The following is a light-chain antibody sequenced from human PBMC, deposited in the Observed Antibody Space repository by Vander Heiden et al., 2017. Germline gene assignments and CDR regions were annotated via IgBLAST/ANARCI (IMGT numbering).Light chain of an antibody. CDR1: SSDVGDNY. J-gene: IGLJ1*01. Sequence: STLTPPARVSSSPGQTITISCTGTSSDVGDNYVSWCQQHPRKDPTLIIYYVNNRPSGMSNRISGSKSGNTASLTISGLQAGDEADYYCSSYTTSSTYVFGTGTKVTVL. CDR2: YVN. V-gene: IGLV2-14*03. CDR3: SSYTTSSTYV.